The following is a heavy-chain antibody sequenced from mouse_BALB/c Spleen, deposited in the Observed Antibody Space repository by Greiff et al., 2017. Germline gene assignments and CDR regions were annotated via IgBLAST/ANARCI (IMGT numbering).Heavy chain of an antibody. D-gene: IGHD1-1*01. V-gene: IGHV2-6-7*01. CDR3: ARYYGSPYYAMDY. CDR1: GFSLTGYG. CDR2: IWGDGST. J-gene: IGHJ4*01. Sequence: VMLVESGPGLVAPSQSLSITCTVSGFSLTGYGVNWVRQPPGKGLEWLGMIWGDGSTDYNSALKSRLSISKDNSKSQVFLKMNSLQTDDTARYYCARYYGSPYYAMDYWGQGTSVTVSS.